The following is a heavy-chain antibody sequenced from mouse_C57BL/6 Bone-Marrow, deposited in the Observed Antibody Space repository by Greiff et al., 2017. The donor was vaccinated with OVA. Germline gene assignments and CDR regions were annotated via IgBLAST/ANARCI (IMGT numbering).Heavy chain of an antibody. CDR1: GYTFTSYW. CDR3: ARGGGRDYAMDY. CDR2: IDPSDSYT. D-gene: IGHD3-3*01. Sequence: QVQLQQSGAELVMPGASVKLSCKASGYTFTSYWMHWVKQRPGQGLEWIGEIDPSDSYTNYNQKFKGKSTLTVDKSSSTAYMQLSSLTSEDSAVYYCARGGGRDYAMDYWGQGTSVTVSS. V-gene: IGHV1-69*01. J-gene: IGHJ4*01.